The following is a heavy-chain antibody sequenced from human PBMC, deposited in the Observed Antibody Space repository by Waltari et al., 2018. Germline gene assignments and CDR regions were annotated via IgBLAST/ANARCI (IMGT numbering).Heavy chain of an antibody. V-gene: IGHV3-43D*03. J-gene: IGHJ4*02. Sequence: EVQLVESGGVVVQLGGSLRLSCAASGFTFDDYAMHWVRQAPGKGLEWVSLISWEGSTTSYADSVKGRFTISRDNSKNSLYLQMNSLRAEDNALYYCAKDSRGYSGWVDYWGQGTLVTVSS. D-gene: IGHD6-19*01. CDR2: ISWEGSTT. CDR1: GFTFDDYA. CDR3: AKDSRGYSGWVDY.